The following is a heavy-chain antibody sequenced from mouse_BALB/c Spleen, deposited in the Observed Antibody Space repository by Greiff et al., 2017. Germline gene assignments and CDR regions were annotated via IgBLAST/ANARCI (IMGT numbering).Heavy chain of an antibody. V-gene: IGHV2-5-1*01. CDR2: IWRGGST. D-gene: IGHD2-1*01. CDR3: AKKGDYGNYGAMDY. CDR1: GFSLTSYG. Sequence: VKLVESGPSLVQPSQSLSITCTVSGFSLTSYGVHWVRQSPGKGLEWLGVIWRGGSTDYNAAFMSRLSITKDNSKSQVFFKMNSLQADDTAIYYCAKKGDYGNYGAMDYWGQGTSVTVSS. J-gene: IGHJ4*01.